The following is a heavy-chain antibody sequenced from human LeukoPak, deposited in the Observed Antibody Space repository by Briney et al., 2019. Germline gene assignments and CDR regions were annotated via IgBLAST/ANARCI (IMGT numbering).Heavy chain of an antibody. CDR3: ARNPDPRDFWSGHTLNWFDP. CDR2: ISWNSGSI. V-gene: IGHV3-9*01. Sequence: PGGSLRLSCAASGFTFDDYAMHWVRHAPGKGLEWVSGISWNSGSIGYADSVKGRFTISRDNAKNSLYLQMNSLRAEDTAVYYCARNPDPRDFWSGHTLNWFDPWGQGTLVTVSS. J-gene: IGHJ5*02. CDR1: GFTFDDYA. D-gene: IGHD3-3*01.